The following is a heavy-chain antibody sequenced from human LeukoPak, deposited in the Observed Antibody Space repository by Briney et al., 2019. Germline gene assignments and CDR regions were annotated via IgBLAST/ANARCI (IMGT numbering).Heavy chain of an antibody. CDR2: IRYDGSNK. CDR3: AKLLGYCSSTSCYTGDY. J-gene: IGHJ4*02. V-gene: IGHV3-30*02. D-gene: IGHD2-2*02. Sequence: CGRRTPKKELEWVAFIRYDGSNKYYADSVKGRFTISRDNSKNTLYLQMNSLRAEDTAVYYCAKLLGYCSSTSCYTGDYWGQGTLVTVSS.